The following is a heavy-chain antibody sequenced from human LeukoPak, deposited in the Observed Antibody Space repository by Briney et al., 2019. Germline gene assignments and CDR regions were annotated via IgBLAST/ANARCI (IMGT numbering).Heavy chain of an antibody. D-gene: IGHD3-22*01. CDR1: GFIFRNAW. Sequence: GGSLRLSCAASGFIFRNAWMTWVRQAPGKGLEWVAVISYDGSNKYYADSVKGRFTISRDNSKNTLYLQMNSLRAEDTAVYYCAKDDDSSGYYGYWGQGTLVTVSS. J-gene: IGHJ4*02. CDR2: ISYDGSNK. V-gene: IGHV3-30*18. CDR3: AKDDDSSGYYGY.